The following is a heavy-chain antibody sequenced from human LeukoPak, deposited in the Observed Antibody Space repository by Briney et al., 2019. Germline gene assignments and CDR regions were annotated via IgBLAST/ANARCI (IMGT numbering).Heavy chain of an antibody. CDR1: GYTLTNYY. CDR3: ARETDIAVAANYFDY. Sequence: ASVKVSCKASGYTLTNYYIHWVRQAPGQGPEWMGIINPSGGGTTYAPKFQGRVTMTKETSTRTVYMELSSLRSADTALYYCARETDIAVAANYFDYWGQGTLVTVSS. V-gene: IGHV1-46*01. CDR2: INPSGGGT. J-gene: IGHJ4*02. D-gene: IGHD6-19*01.